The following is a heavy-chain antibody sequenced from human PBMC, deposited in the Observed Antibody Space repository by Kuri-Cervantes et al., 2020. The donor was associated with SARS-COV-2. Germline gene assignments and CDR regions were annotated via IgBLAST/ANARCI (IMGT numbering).Heavy chain of an antibody. D-gene: IGHD4-17*01. CDR3: AREPQYGDYFDY. V-gene: IGHV4-39*07. Sequence: SETLSLTCTVSGGSISSSSYYWGWIRQPPGKGLEWIGSIYYSGSTYYNPSLKSRVTISVDTSKNQFSLKLSSVTAADTAVYYCAREPQYGDYFDYWGQGTLVTVSS. CDR1: GGSISSSSYY. CDR2: IYYSGST. J-gene: IGHJ4*02.